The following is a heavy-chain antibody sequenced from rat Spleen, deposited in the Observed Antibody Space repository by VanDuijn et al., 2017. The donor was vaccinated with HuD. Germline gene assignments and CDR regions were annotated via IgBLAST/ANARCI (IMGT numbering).Heavy chain of an antibody. CDR3: ARAGYLRDWYFDF. Sequence: EVQMVESGGGLVQPGRSLKLSCAASGFTFSNYDMAWVRQAPTKGLEWVASISSDGSSTYYRDSVEGRITFSRDNAKSTLYLQMDSLRSEDTATYYCARAGYLRDWYFDFWGPGTMVTVSS. CDR2: ISSDGSST. V-gene: IGHV5-29*01. D-gene: IGHD2-2*01. J-gene: IGHJ1*01. CDR1: GFTFSNYD.